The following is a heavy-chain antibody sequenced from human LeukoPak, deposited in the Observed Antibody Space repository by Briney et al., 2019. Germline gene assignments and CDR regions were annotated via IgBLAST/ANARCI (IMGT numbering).Heavy chain of an antibody. V-gene: IGHV3-30*18. Sequence: PGRSLRLSCAASGFTFSSYGMHWGRQAPGKGLEWVAVISYDGSNKYYADSVKGRFTISRDNSKNTLYLQMNSLRAEDTAVYYCAKDHDIVVVPAFDYWGQGTLVTVSS. J-gene: IGHJ4*02. D-gene: IGHD2-2*01. CDR3: AKDHDIVVVPAFDY. CDR1: GFTFSSYG. CDR2: ISYDGSNK.